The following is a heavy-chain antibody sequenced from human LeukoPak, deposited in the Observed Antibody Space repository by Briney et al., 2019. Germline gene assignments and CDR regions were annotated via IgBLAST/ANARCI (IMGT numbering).Heavy chain of an antibody. CDR3: ARDHYDSWSGYYH. Sequence: GGSLRLSCAASGFTFSSYSMNWVRQAPGKGLEWVANMKQDGGEKYYVDSVKGRFTISRDNAKNSLYLQMNSLRAEDTAVYYCARDHYDSWSGYYHWGKGTTVTVSS. D-gene: IGHD3-3*01. CDR1: GFTFSSYS. V-gene: IGHV3-7*01. CDR2: MKQDGGEK. J-gene: IGHJ6*04.